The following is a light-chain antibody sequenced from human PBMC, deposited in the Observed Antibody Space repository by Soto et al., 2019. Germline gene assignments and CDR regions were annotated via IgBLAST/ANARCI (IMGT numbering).Light chain of an antibody. V-gene: IGKV1-39*01. J-gene: IGKJ1*01. CDR2: AAS. CDR3: QQFYSTPAT. Sequence: DIQMTPSPSSLSASVGDRVTITCRASPSIRTYLSWYQHKPGKAPKLLIHAASSLQSGVPLRLIGSGSWRDFSVTIGTLQPEDFATYYWQQFYSTPATFGRGTKVELK. CDR1: PSIRTY.